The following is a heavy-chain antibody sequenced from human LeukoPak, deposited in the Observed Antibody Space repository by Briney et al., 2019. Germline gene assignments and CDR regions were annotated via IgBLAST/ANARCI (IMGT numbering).Heavy chain of an antibody. CDR1: GFIFSSYD. Sequence: GGSLRLSCAASGFIFSSYDMGWVRQAPGKGLEWVSSISRAGDRTYYEDSVKGRFTFSRDNSRNTMYLQMNSLRAEDTAVYYCARGESFAFDVWGQGTVVTVSS. CDR3: ARGESFAFDV. CDR2: ISRAGDRT. J-gene: IGHJ3*01. V-gene: IGHV3-23*01.